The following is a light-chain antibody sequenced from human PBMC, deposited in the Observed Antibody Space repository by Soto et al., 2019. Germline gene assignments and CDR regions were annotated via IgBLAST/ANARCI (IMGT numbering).Light chain of an antibody. Sequence: QSALTQPASVSGSPGQSITISCTGTSSDIGAYNYVSWYQQHPGKAPPLMIYEVGNRPSGASNRFSGSKSGNTASLTISGLQAEDEADYYCSSYTTSSTWVFGGGTKLTVL. CDR3: SSYTTSSTWV. V-gene: IGLV2-14*01. CDR2: EVG. CDR1: SSDIGAYNY. J-gene: IGLJ3*02.